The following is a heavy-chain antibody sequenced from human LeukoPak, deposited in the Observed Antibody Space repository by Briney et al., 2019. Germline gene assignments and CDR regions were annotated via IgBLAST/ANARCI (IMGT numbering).Heavy chain of an antibody. D-gene: IGHD3-22*01. J-gene: IGHJ4*02. CDR1: GGSFSGYY. CDR2: INHSGSS. V-gene: IGHV4-34*01. Sequence: SETLSPTCAVHGGSFSGYYWSWIRQPPGKGLEWIGEINHSGSSNYNPSLKSRVTISVDTSKNQFSLRLSSVTAADTAVYYCARGKYSYDSSGYRLAYWGQGTLVTVSS. CDR3: ARGKYSYDSSGYRLAY.